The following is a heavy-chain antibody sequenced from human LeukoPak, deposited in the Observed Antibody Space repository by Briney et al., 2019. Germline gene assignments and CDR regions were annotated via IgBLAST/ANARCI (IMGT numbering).Heavy chain of an antibody. Sequence: PGGSLRLSCVASGFSFSTYWMHWVRQAPGKGLEWVSTFTGSGGSTYYADSVKGRFTISRDNSKNTLYLQMNSLRAEDTAVYYCAKGSRSGGSYYFDYWGQGTLVTVSS. J-gene: IGHJ4*02. CDR2: FTGSGGST. CDR3: AKGSRSGGSYYFDY. CDR1: GFSFSTYW. V-gene: IGHV3-23*01. D-gene: IGHD2-15*01.